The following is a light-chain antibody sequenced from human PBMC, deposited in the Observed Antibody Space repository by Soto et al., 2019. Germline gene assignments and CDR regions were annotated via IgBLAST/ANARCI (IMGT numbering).Light chain of an antibody. V-gene: IGKV4-1*01. Sequence: DIVMTQSPDSLAVSLGERATINCKSSQSVLYSSNNKNYLAWYQQKPGQPPKLLIYWASIRESGVPDRFSGSGSGKDFPLTTGGLQAKDVAVYYCKKDYVLSFTFAQGTRLELK. CDR1: QSVLYSSNNKNY. CDR2: WAS. J-gene: IGKJ5*01. CDR3: KKDYVLSFT.